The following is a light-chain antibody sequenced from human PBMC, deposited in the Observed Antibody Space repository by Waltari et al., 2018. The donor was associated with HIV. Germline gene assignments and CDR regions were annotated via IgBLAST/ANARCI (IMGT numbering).Light chain of an antibody. CDR2: EVS. Sequence: QSVLTQPASVSGSPGQSITISCTGTSSDVGGYNYVSWYQQHPGKAPKLMIFEVSNRPSGVSNRFSGSKSVNTASLTISGLQAEDEADYYCSSYTTRSTPDPNWVFGGGTKLTVL. CDR1: SSDVGGYNY. J-gene: IGLJ3*02. V-gene: IGLV2-14*01. CDR3: SSYTTRSTPDPNWV.